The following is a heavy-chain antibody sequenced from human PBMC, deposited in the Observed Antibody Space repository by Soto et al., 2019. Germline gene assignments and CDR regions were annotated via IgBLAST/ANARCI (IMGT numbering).Heavy chain of an antibody. CDR1: GVSLTSGTYY. Sequence: KPSETLSLTCSVSGVSLTSGTYYWSWIRQHPGKGLEWIGYIFYSGSTDYNPSLKSRVNISVDTSKNQFSLKLSSVTAADTAVYYCASTEDCFDYWGQGTSATVSS. CDR2: IFYSGST. CDR3: ASTEDCFDY. J-gene: IGHJ4*02. V-gene: IGHV4-31*03.